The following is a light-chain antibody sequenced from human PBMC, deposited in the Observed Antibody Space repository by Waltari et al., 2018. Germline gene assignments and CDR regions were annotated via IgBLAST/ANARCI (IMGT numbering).Light chain of an antibody. CDR3: SSYAGSGTSVV. CDR1: STSVGVYTL. Sequence: QSALTQPDSVSGSPGQSITLSCTGTSTSVGVYTLVSWYQQHPTKVPKLIIYEVSKRPSGVSNRFSGSKSGNTASLTISGLQAEDEADYYCSSYAGSGTSVVFGGGTKLTVL. CDR2: EVS. J-gene: IGLJ2*01. V-gene: IGLV2-23*02.